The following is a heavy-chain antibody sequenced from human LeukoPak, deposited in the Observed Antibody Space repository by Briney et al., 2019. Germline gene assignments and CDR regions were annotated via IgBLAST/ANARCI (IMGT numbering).Heavy chain of an antibody. CDR3: AKDRRAAAGPPYYFDN. V-gene: IGHV3-23*01. Sequence: GGSLRLSCAASRRTFSDYAMTWVRQAPGKGLQWVSTISGSGGRTYYTDSVKGRFTVSRDNSKNTLYLQMKSLRVEDAAVYYCAKDRRAAAGPPYYFDNWGQGTLVTVSS. CDR1: RRTFSDYA. D-gene: IGHD6-13*01. J-gene: IGHJ4*02. CDR2: ISGSGGRT.